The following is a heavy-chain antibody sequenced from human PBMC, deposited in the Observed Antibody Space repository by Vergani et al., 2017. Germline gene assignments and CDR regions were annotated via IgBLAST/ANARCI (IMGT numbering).Heavy chain of an antibody. V-gene: IGHV4-4*03. Sequence: QVQLQESGPGLVKPPGTLSLTCAVSGDSFRSNKWWTWVRQSPGKTLEWIGEISHSGSTNYNPSLKGRVTLSLDTSKNQFSLGLSSVTAADTAVYYCARDPKSCWSGGSCFSVWGAFDIWGRGTTVTVSS. CDR1: GDSFRSNKW. CDR2: ISHSGST. J-gene: IGHJ3*02. D-gene: IGHD2-15*01. CDR3: ARDPKSCWSGGSCFSVWGAFDI.